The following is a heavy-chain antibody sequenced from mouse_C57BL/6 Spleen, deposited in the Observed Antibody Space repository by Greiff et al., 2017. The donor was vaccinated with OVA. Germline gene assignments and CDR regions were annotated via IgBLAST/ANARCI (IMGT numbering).Heavy chain of an antibody. V-gene: IGHV5-17*01. J-gene: IGHJ2*01. CDR2: RSSGSSTI. CDR3: ARDYDYFAS. D-gene: IGHD2-4*01. CDR1: GFTVSDDG. Sequence: EVQLVESGGGLVKPGGSLKLSGADAGFTVSDDGMHWVRQAPEKGLEWVAYRSSGSSTIYYADTVKGRFTISRDNAKNTLFLQMTSLRSEDTAMYSCARDYDYFASWRHGPPLTVSS.